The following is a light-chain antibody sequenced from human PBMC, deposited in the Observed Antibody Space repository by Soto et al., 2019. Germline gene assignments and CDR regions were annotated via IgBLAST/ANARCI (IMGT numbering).Light chain of an antibody. V-gene: IGKV3-11*01. J-gene: IGKJ5*01. CDR1: QSVANY. CDR3: QQRRDWPIT. CDR2: DAF. Sequence: EFVLTQSPATLSLSPGERATLSCRASQSVANYLAWYQQRPGQAPRLLIYDAFNRAAGIPARFSGSGSGTDFTLTISSLEPEDCAVYYCQQRRDWPITFGQGTRVEIK.